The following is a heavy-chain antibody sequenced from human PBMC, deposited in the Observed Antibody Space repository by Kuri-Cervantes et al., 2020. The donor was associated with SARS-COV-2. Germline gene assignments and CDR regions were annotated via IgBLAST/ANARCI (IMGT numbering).Heavy chain of an antibody. CDR3: ARDCSGPDCYIIIYAMSD. D-gene: IGHD2-21*02. J-gene: IGHJ4*02. V-gene: IGHV1-69*13. Sequence: SVKVSCKASGYTFTSYDINWVRQAPGQGLEWMGGIIPMFGTADYAQKFQGKVTVTADESTSTVYMELTSLRSDDTAVYYCARDCSGPDCYIIIYAMSDWGQGTLVTVSS. CDR1: GYTFTSYD. CDR2: IIPMFGTA.